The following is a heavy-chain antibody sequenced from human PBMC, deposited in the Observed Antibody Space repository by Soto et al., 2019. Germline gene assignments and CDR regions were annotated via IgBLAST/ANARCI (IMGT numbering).Heavy chain of an antibody. CDR1: GFTFTSYD. D-gene: IGHD1-26*01. V-gene: IGHV1-8*01. Sequence: ASVKVSCKASGFTFTSYDINWVCQATGQGLEWKRWMNPNSDNTGYAQKFQGRVTMTRHTSISTAYIELSSLSSEDPAVFYCSRGRQEAGIMGVGYYYLDVWVKGTTVTVS. J-gene: IGHJ6*03. CDR2: MNPNSDNT. CDR3: SRGRQEAGIMGVGYYYLDV.